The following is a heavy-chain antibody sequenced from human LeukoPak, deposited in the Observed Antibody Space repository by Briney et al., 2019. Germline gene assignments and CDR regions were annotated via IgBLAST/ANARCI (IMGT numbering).Heavy chain of an antibody. V-gene: IGHV5-51*01. CDR1: GYSFTSNW. Sequence: GESLKISCKGSGYSFTSNWIGWVRQMPGKGLEWMGVIYPSDSDTRYSPSFQGQVTISADKSISTAYLQWRSLKVSDSAMYYCARQYKGSSWFRPTYYFDYWGQGTLVTVSS. CDR3: ARQYKGSSWFRPTYYFDY. J-gene: IGHJ4*02. CDR2: IYPSDSDT. D-gene: IGHD6-13*01.